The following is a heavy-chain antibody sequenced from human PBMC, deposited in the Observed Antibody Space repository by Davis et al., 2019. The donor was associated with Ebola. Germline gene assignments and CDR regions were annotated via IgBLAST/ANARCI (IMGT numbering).Heavy chain of an antibody. CDR2: IGASDEGI. CDR3: ATELSGDAFDI. J-gene: IGHJ3*02. CDR1: GFSFTIYG. D-gene: IGHD1-26*01. V-gene: IGHV3-48*04. Sequence: PGGSLRLSCAASGFSFTIYGMYWFRQPPGKGLEWVSYIGASDEGISYADSVKGRFTISRDNAKNSLFLQMNSLRAEDTAVYYCATELSGDAFDIWGQGTMVTVSS.